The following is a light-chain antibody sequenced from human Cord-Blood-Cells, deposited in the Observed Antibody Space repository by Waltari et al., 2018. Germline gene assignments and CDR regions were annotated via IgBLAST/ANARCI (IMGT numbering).Light chain of an antibody. Sequence: QSALTQPRSVSGSPGQSVTISCTGTSSDVGGYNYVSWYQQHPGKAPKLMIYDVSNRPSGVPYRFSGSKSGNTASLTISGLQAEDEADYYCCSYAGSYNYVFGTGTKVTVL. CDR1: SSDVGGYNY. V-gene: IGLV2-11*01. J-gene: IGLJ1*01. CDR2: DVS. CDR3: CSYAGSYNYV.